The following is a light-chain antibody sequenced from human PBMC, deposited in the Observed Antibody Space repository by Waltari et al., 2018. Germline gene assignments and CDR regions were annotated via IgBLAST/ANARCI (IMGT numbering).Light chain of an antibody. CDR2: DAS. CDR3: QHYDGVPPWT. Sequence: DIQMTQSPSSLSASVGDRVTITCQASRDINNYLNWYQQKPRKAPKILINDASTLETGVPSRFSGSGSGTDFVFTISRLQPEDIATYYCQHYDGVPPWTFGQGTRVDFK. V-gene: IGKV1-33*01. J-gene: IGKJ1*01. CDR1: RDINNY.